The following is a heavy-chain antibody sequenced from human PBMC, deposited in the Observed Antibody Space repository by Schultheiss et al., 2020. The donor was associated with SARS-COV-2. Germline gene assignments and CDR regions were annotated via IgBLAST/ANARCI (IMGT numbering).Heavy chain of an antibody. CDR1: GYTFTSYY. CDR3: ARASLGAAGSVY. CDR2: INPSGGST. V-gene: IGHV1-46*01. Sequence: ASVKVSCKASGYTFTSYYMHWVRQAPGQGLEWMGIINPSGGSTSYAQKFQGRVTMTRETSTSTVYMELSSLRSEDTAVYYCARASLGAAGSVYWGQGTLVTGSS. J-gene: IGHJ4*02. D-gene: IGHD6-13*01.